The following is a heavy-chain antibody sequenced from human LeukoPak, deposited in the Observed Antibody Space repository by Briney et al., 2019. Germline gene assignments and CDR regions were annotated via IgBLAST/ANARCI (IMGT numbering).Heavy chain of an antibody. D-gene: IGHD3-10*01. CDR1: GFTFSSYS. CDR3: ARAMDILVWFGELSRSDGSLDY. J-gene: IGHJ4*02. V-gene: IGHV3-48*01. CDR2: ISSRSSTI. Sequence: GGSLRLSCAASGFTFSSYSMNWVRQAPGKGLEWVSYISSRSSTIYYADSVKGRFTISRDDAKNSLHLQMNSLRAEDTAVYYCARAMDILVWFGELSRSDGSLDYWGQGTLVTVSS.